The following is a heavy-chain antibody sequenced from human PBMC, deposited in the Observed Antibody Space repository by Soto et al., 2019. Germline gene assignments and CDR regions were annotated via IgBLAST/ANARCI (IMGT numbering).Heavy chain of an antibody. CDR1: GFSLSTSGVG. Sequence: QITLKESGPTLVKPTQTLTLTCTFSGFSLSTSGVGVGWIRQPPGKALEWLALIYWNDDKRYSPSLKSRLTITKDTSKNQVVLTMTNMDPVDTATYYCAHRPQKVAVAGPSSYFYYWGQGTLVTVSS. J-gene: IGHJ4*02. D-gene: IGHD6-19*01. V-gene: IGHV2-5*01. CDR2: IYWNDDK. CDR3: AHRPQKVAVAGPSSYFYY.